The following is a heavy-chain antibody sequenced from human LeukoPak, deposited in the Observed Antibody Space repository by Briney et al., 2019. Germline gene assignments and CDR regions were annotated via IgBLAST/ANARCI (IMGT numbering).Heavy chain of an antibody. CDR3: ARSNCYGSGSYGDWFDS. CDR2: IYDSGST. J-gene: IGHJ5*01. V-gene: IGHV4-4*02. Sequence: SGTLSLTCAVSGGSISSSNWWTWARQSPGKGLGWIGEIYDSGSTNYNPSLKSRVTISVDTTTNQFSLKLRTVTAAGTAVYYWARSNCYGSGSYGDWFDSWGQGTMVTVSS. CDR1: GGSISSSNW. D-gene: IGHD3-10*01.